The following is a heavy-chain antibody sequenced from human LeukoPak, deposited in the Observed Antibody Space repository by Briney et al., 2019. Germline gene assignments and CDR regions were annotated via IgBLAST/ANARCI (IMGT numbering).Heavy chain of an antibody. CDR1: VFTFRSYS. CDR3: ARGGYYDSRNFDY. CDR2: ISRSSSTI. D-gene: IGHD3-22*01. J-gene: IGHJ4*02. V-gene: IGHV3-48*04. Sequence: GGSLRLSCAASVFTFRSYSMNWVRQAPGKGLEWVSYISRSSSTIYYADSVKGRFTISREYAKNSLYLQMNSLRAEDTAVYYCARGGYYDSRNFDYWGQGTLVTVSS.